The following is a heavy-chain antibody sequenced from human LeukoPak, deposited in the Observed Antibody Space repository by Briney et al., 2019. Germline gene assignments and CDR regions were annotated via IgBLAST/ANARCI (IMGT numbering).Heavy chain of an antibody. V-gene: IGHV4-34*01. Sequence: NPSETLSLTCAVYGGSFSGNYWSWIRQPPGKGLEWIGEINHSGSTNYNPSLKSRVTISVDTSKNQFSLKLSSVTAADTAVYYCARAKTYYYDSSGYAYWGQGTLVTVSS. CDR2: INHSGST. J-gene: IGHJ4*02. CDR1: GGSFSGNY. CDR3: ARAKTYYYDSSGYAY. D-gene: IGHD3-22*01.